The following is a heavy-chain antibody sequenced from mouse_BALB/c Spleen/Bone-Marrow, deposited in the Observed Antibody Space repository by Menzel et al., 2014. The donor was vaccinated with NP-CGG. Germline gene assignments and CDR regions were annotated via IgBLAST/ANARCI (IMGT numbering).Heavy chain of an antibody. CDR1: GFAFSSYW. CDR3: ALPGSHAFLDV. Sequence: EVMLVQSGGGLVQPGGSLKPSCAASGFAFSSYWMSWVRQAPGKGLEWIGEINPDSSTINYTPSLKDKSIISRDNAKNTLYLQISKLRSQATALYYCALPGSHAFLDVWGDATPVPVFS. D-gene: IGHD1-1*02. CDR2: INPDSSTI. V-gene: IGHV4-1*02. J-gene: IGHJ1*01.